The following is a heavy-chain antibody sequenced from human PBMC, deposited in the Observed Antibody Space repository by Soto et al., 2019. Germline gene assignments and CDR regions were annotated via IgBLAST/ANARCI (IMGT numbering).Heavy chain of an antibody. CDR3: ARTACSGGSCFEL. Sequence: QVQLVESGGGVVQPGRSLRLSCAASGFTFSSYGMRWVRQAPGKGREWVAVIWYDGSNKYYADSVKGRLTISRDNSKNTLFLQINCLKAEDTAVYYCARTACSGGSCFELWGQGTLVTVSS. CDR1: GFTFSSYG. D-gene: IGHD2-15*01. J-gene: IGHJ4*02. CDR2: IWYDGSNK. V-gene: IGHV3-33*01.